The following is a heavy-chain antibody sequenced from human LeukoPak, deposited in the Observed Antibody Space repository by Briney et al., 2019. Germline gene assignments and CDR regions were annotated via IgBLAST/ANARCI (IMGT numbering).Heavy chain of an antibody. V-gene: IGHV3-48*04. CDR1: ELTFSTYT. CDR2: ISKNGKTI. Sequence: GGSLRLSCAASELTFSTYTMHWVRQAPGKGLEWLSYISKNGKTIYYADSVKGRFTISRDNAKKSVYLQMNSLRAEDTAVYYCATTGLLGDIPWGQGTLVTVSS. J-gene: IGHJ5*02. D-gene: IGHD2-21*01. CDR3: ATTGLLGDIP.